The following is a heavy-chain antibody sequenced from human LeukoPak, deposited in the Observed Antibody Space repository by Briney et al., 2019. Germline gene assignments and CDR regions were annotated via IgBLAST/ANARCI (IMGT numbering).Heavy chain of an antibody. D-gene: IGHD5-12*01. CDR1: GFIFSGYG. V-gene: IGHV3-30*02. CDR3: ARDPGSGYEEHFDY. CDR2: IRYDGSYK. Sequence: PGGSLRLSCAASGFIFSGYGMHWVRQAPGKGLEWVAFIRYDGSYKYYADSVKGRFTISRDNAKDSLYLQMNSLRAEDTAVYYCARDPGSGYEEHFDYWGQGTLVTVSS. J-gene: IGHJ4*02.